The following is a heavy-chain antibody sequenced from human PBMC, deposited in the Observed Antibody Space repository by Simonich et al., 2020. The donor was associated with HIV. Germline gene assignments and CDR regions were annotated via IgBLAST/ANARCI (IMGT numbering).Heavy chain of an antibody. J-gene: IGHJ4*02. CDR1: GGSFRVYY. CDR3: ARRHPTTVTTPYFDY. D-gene: IGHD4-17*01. CDR2: INHSGST. Sequence: QVQLQQWGAGLLKPSETLSLTCAVYGGSFRVYYWSWIRQPPGKGLEWIGEINHSGSTKYNPSLKSRGTISVDTSKNQFSLKLSSVTAADTAVYYCARRHPTTVTTPYFDYWGQGTLVTVSS. V-gene: IGHV4-34*01.